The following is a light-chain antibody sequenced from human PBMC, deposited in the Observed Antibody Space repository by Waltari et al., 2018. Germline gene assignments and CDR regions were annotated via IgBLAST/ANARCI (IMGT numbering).Light chain of an antibody. J-gene: IGLJ3*02. V-gene: IGLV2-14*01. CDR2: DVA. CDR1: SSDVGGYNY. Sequence: QSALTQPASVSESPGQSITISCSGTSSDVGGYNYVCWYQQHPGKAPKLIIYDVAKRPSGVSNRFYGSKSGNTASLTISGLQAEDEADYYCFSYRSSSTWVFGGGTKLTVL. CDR3: FSYRSSSTWV.